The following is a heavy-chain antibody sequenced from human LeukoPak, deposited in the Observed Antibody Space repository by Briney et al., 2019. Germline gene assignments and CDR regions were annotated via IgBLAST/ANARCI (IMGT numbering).Heavy chain of an antibody. Sequence: GGSLRLSCAASGFTLSRYEMNWVRQAPGKGLEWVSYITSSGSTIYYADSVKGRFTISRRNAKNSLYLQMNSLRAEDTAVYYCAREGRYYGSGSHRDGFDIWGQGTMVTVSS. J-gene: IGHJ3*02. CDR3: AREGRYYGSGSHRDGFDI. V-gene: IGHV3-48*03. D-gene: IGHD3-10*01. CDR2: ITSSGSTI. CDR1: GFTLSRYE.